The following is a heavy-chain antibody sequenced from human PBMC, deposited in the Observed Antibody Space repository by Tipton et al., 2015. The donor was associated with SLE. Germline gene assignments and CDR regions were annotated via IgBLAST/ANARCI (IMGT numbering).Heavy chain of an antibody. CDR1: GGSISSGDYY. J-gene: IGHJ4*02. CDR2: IYYSGST. CDR3: AGDPEGLDYFDY. Sequence: TLSLTCTVSGGSISSGDYYWSWIRQPPGKGLEWIGYIYYSGSTYYNPSLKSRVTISVDTSKNQFSLKLSSVTAADMAVYFCAGDPEGLDYFDYWGQGTLVTVSS. D-gene: IGHD1-14*01. V-gene: IGHV4-30-4*01.